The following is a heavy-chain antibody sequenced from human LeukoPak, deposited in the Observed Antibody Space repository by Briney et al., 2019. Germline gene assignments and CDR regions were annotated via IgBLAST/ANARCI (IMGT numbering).Heavy chain of an antibody. J-gene: IGHJ4*02. CDR3: ARGLYSSSWYFDY. CDR1: GYSFNSYG. D-gene: IGHD6-13*01. CDR2: IGAYDGDT. V-gene: IGHV1-18*01. Sequence: ASVKVSCKASGYSFNSYGISWVRQAPGQALEWMGWIGAYDGDTNYAQSLQGRVTMTTDTSTTTAYMELTGLRSDDTAVYYCARGLYSSSWYFDYWGQGTLVTVSS.